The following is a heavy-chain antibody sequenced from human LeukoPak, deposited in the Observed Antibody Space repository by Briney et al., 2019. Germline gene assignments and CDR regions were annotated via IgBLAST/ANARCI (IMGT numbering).Heavy chain of an antibody. CDR1: GYTFTSYR. V-gene: IGHV1-18*01. CDR3: ARITHRDGDHLDY. J-gene: IGHJ4*02. Sequence: GASVKVSCKASGYTFTSYRISWVRQAPGQGLEWMGWISAYNGNTNYVQNFQGRVTMTTDTSTSTAYMELRSLRSADTAVFYCARITHRDGDHLDYWGQGTLVIVSS. D-gene: IGHD4-17*01. CDR2: ISAYNGNT.